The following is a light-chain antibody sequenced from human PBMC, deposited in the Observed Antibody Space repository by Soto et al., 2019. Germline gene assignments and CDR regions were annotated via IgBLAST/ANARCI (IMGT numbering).Light chain of an antibody. CDR1: SSDVGGYNY. V-gene: IGLV2-14*03. CDR2: DVN. Sequence: QSALTQPASVSGSPGQSITISCTGTSSDVGGYNYVSWYQQHPGKAPKLMIYDVNNRPSGISNRFSGSKSGNTASLTISGLQAEDEADYYCGSYTSSGTPDVFATGTKLTVL. J-gene: IGLJ1*01. CDR3: GSYTSSGTPDV.